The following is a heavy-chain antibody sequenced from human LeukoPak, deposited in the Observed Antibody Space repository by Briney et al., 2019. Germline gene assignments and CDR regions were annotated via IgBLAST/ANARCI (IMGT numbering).Heavy chain of an antibody. V-gene: IGHV1-18*01. Sequence: GASVKVSCKASGYTLTSYGISWVRQAPGQGLEWMGWISAYNGNANYAQKLQGRVTMTTDTSASTAYMELRSLRSDDTAVYYCARSRVRGSYRSPFDYWGQGTLVTVSS. D-gene: IGHD3-16*02. CDR2: ISAYNGNA. CDR3: ARSRVRGSYRSPFDY. CDR1: GYTLTSYG. J-gene: IGHJ4*02.